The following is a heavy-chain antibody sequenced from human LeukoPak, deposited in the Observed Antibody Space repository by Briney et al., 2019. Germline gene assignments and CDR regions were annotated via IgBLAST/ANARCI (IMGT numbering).Heavy chain of an antibody. J-gene: IGHJ5*02. V-gene: IGHV4-39*01. CDR2: IYYSGST. Sequence: SETLSLICSVSGGSISSSSHYWVWIRQPPGRGLEWIGNIYYSGSTYYSPSLKSRVSMSVDTSKNQFSLRLSSATAADTAVYYCARHSSSSGWFDPWGQGTLVTVSS. CDR3: ARHSSSSGWFDP. CDR1: GGSISSSSHY. D-gene: IGHD6-6*01.